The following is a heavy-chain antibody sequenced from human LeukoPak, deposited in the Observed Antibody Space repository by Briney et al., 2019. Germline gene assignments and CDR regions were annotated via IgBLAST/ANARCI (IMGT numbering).Heavy chain of an antibody. Sequence: NPSETLSLTCAVYGGSFSGYYWSWIHQPPGKGLEWIGEINHSGSTNYNPSLKSRVTISVDTSKNQFSLKLSSVTAADTAVYYCARVPTYYYAYLHYFDYWGQGTLVTVSS. D-gene: IGHD3-10*01. V-gene: IGHV4-34*01. J-gene: IGHJ4*02. CDR3: ARVPTYYYAYLHYFDY. CDR1: GGSFSGYY. CDR2: INHSGST.